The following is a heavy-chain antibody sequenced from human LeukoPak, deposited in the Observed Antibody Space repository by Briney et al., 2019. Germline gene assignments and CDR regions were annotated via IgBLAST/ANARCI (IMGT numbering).Heavy chain of an antibody. J-gene: IGHJ4*02. CDR3: ARGRPVITMVRGPFDY. V-gene: IGHV4-39*07. CDR2: IYYSGST. D-gene: IGHD3-10*01. Sequence: SETLSLTCTVSGGSISSNNYYWGWIRQPPGKGLEWIGNIYYSGSTYYNPSLKSRVTISVDTSKNQFSLKLSSVTAADTAVYYCARGRPVITMVRGPFDYWGQGTLVTVSS. CDR1: GGSISSNNYY.